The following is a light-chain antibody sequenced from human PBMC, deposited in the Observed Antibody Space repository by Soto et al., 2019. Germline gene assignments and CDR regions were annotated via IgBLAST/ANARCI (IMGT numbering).Light chain of an antibody. CDR2: GAS. CDR1: ETVATN. CDR3: QQYNSHHT. V-gene: IGKV3-15*01. Sequence: VMTQSPATLSVSPGERATLSCWASETVATNLAWYQQKPGQAPRLLISGASTRAAGISDRFRGSGSGTEFTLTISSLRSEDSATYYCQQYNSHHTLGQGTKVDTK. J-gene: IGKJ2*01.